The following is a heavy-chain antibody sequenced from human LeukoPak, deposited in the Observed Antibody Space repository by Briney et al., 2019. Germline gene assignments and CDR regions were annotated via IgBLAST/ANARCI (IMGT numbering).Heavy chain of an antibody. CDR3: ARADYDYVWGSYRLPDP. D-gene: IGHD3-16*02. V-gene: IGHV1-18*01. CDR1: GYTFTSYG. CDR2: ISAYNGNT. J-gene: IGHJ5*02. Sequence: ASVKVSCKASGYTFTSYGISWVRQAPGQGLEWMGWISAYNGNTNYAQKLQGRLTMTRNTSISTAYMELSSLRSEDTAVYYCARADYDYVWGSYRLPDPWGQGTLVTVSS.